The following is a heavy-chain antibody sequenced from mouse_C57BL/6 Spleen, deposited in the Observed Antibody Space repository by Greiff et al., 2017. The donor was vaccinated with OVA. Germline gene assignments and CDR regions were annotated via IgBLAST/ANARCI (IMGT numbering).Heavy chain of an antibody. CDR2: IYPGDGDT. V-gene: IGHV1-80*01. CDR3: AREGIYYGNYDAMDD. Sequence: VQGVESGAELVKPGASVKISCKASGYAFSSYWMNWVKQRPGKGLEWIGQIYPGDGDTNYNGKFKGKATLTADKSSSTAYMQLSSLTSEDSAVYFGAREGIYYGNYDAMDDWGQGTSVTVSS. D-gene: IGHD2-1*01. CDR1: GYAFSSYW. J-gene: IGHJ4*01.